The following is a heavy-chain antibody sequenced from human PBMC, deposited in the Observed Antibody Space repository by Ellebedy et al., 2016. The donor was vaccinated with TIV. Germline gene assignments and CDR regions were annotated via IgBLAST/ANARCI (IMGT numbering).Heavy chain of an antibody. CDR1: GFTFSSYW. D-gene: IGHD4-11*01. Sequence: GESLKISXAASGFTFSSYWMSWVRQAPGKGLEWVANIKRDGSEKYYVDSVKGRFTISRDNSKNTLYLQMSGLRAEDTALFYCAKEETADPPLTTGGPTYWGQGTLVTVSS. J-gene: IGHJ4*02. V-gene: IGHV3-7*03. CDR3: AKEETADPPLTTGGPTY. CDR2: IKRDGSEK.